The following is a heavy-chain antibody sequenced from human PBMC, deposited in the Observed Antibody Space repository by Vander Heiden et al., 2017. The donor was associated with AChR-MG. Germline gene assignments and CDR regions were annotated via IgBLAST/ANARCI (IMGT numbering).Heavy chain of an antibody. D-gene: IGHD6-19*01. CDR2: IDPTDSYT. CDR3: AIFGAGINPTDFDY. Sequence: EVHLVQSGAEVKKPGESLTISCKGSGYTFTSFWISWVRQMPGKGLEWMGRIDPTDSYTIYSPSFQGHVTISADKSISTAYLQWSSLKASDTAMYYCAIFGAGINPTDFDYWGQGTLVTVSS. CDR1: GYTFTSFW. V-gene: IGHV5-10-1*03. J-gene: IGHJ4*02.